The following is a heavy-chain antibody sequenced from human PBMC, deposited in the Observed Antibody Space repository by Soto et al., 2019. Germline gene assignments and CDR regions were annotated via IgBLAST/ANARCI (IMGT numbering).Heavy chain of an antibody. J-gene: IGHJ3*01. D-gene: IGHD3-22*01. Sequence: QVQLIQSEAEVKKPGSSVRVSCTASGGIFGSHGFSWVRQAPGQRLEWVGGFIPIFRTLTYTEKFQARVRIAADESTNTVYLDLSSQTAEDTAVYYCVRDRRIYYSDPHDEFVASDYEVWGQGTMVSVSS. CDR1: GGIFGSHG. CDR2: FIPIFRTL. V-gene: IGHV1-69*01. CDR3: VRDRRIYYSDPHDEFVASDYEV.